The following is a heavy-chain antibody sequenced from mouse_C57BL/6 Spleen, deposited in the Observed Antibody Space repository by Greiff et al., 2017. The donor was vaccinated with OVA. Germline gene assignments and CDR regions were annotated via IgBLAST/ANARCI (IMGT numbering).Heavy chain of an antibody. CDR3: ARSTLLTVVADY. V-gene: IGHV1-53*01. CDR1: GYTFTSYW. D-gene: IGHD1-1*01. Sequence: QVQLKQSGTELVKPGASVKLSCKASGYTFTSYWMHWVKQRPGQGLEWIGNINPSNGGTNYNEKFKSKATLTVDKSSSTAYMQLSSLTSEDSAVYYCARSTLLTVVADYWGQGTTLTVSS. CDR2: INPSNGGT. J-gene: IGHJ2*01.